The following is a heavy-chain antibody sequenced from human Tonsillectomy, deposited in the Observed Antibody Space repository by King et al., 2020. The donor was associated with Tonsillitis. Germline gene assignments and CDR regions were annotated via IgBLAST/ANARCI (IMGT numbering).Heavy chain of an antibody. CDR1: GFTFDDYA. CDR3: AKDRSYYDFWGGPYGMDV. D-gene: IGHD3-3*01. J-gene: IGHJ6*02. V-gene: IGHV3-9*01. CDR2: ISWNSGSI. Sequence: VQLVESGGGLVQPGRSLRLSCAASGFTFDDYAMHWVRQAPGKGLEWVSGISWNSGSIGYADSVKGRFTISRDNAKNSLYLQMNSLRAEDTALYYCAKDRSYYDFWGGPYGMDVWGQGTTVTVSS.